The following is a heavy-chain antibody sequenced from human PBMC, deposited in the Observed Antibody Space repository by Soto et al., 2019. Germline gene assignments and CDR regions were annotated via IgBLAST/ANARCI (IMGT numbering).Heavy chain of an antibody. CDR2: IYYSGST. CDR1: GGSIISYY. CDR3: ARLYGFSGFDY. Sequence: PSETLSLTCTVSGGSIISYYWSWIRQPPGKGLEWIGYIYYSGSTNYNPSLKSRVTISVDTSKNQFSLKLSSVTAADTAVYYCARLYGFSGFDYWGQGTLVTVSS. D-gene: IGHD6-25*01. V-gene: IGHV4-59*08. J-gene: IGHJ4*02.